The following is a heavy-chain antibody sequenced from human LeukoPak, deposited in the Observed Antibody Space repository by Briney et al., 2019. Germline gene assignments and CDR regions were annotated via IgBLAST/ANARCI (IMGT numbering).Heavy chain of an antibody. V-gene: IGHV4-39*07. J-gene: IGHJ3*02. CDR2: IYYSGST. CDR3: VGGRMTDAFDI. Sequence: PSETLSLTCTVSGGSISSSSYYWGWIRQSPGKGLEWIGSIYYSGSTYYNPSLKSRVTISVDTSKNQFSLKLSSVTAADTAVYYCVGGRMTDAFDIWGQGTMVTVSS. D-gene: IGHD2-15*01. CDR1: GGSISSSSYY.